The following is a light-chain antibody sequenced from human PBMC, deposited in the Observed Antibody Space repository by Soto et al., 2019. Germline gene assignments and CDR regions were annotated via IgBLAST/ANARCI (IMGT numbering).Light chain of an antibody. J-gene: IGKJ4*01. Sequence: MVMTQSPGTLSVSPGERATLSCRASQSVSSNFAWYQQKPGQAPRLLIYDASSRATGIPDRFSGGGSGTDFTLTISRLEPEDFAVYYCQQFSSYPLTFGGRSNV. CDR2: DAS. V-gene: IGKV3-20*01. CDR1: QSVSSN. CDR3: QQFSSYPLT.